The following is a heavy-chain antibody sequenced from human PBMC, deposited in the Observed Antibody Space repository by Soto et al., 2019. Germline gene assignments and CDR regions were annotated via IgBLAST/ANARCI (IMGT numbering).Heavy chain of an antibody. V-gene: IGHV1-3*05. CDR3: ARSAISPFGGLIGPFDY. D-gene: IGHD3-16*02. CDR2: INAGNGNT. CDR1: GYTFTAYA. Sequence: QVQLVQSGAEEKKPGASVKVSCQASGYTFTAYAIHWVRQAPGQRLEWMGWINAGNGNTRYLQKCQPRITITRDTSASTAYMELSSLTFADTAVYYCARSAISPFGGLIGPFDYWGQGTLVAVS. J-gene: IGHJ4*02.